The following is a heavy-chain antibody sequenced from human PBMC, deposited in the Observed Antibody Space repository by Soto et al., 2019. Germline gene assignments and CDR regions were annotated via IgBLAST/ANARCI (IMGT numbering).Heavy chain of an antibody. J-gene: IGHJ6*03. D-gene: IGHD4-4*01. CDR2: IWYDGSNK. V-gene: IGHV3-33*01. CDR3: ARDPVTTNYDYYYMDV. CDR1: GFTFSSYG. Sequence: QVQLVESGGGVVQPGRSLRLSCAASGFTFSSYGMHWVRQAPGKGLEWVAVIWYDGSNKYYVDSLKGRFTISRDNSKNTLYLQMNSLRAEDTAVYYCARDPVTTNYDYYYMDVWGKGTTVTVSS.